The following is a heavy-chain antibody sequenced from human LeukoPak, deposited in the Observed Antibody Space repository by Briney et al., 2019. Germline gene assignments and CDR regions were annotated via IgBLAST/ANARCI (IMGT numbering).Heavy chain of an antibody. CDR1: GGSISSYY. V-gene: IGHV4-59*01. Sequence: PSETLSLTCTVSGGSISSYYWSWIRQPPGKGLEWIGYIYYSGSTNYNPSLKSRVTISVDPSKNQFSLKLSSVTAADTAVYYCARGGGITIFGVAYYFDYWGQGTLVTVSS. D-gene: IGHD3-3*01. CDR3: ARGGGITIFGVAYYFDY. CDR2: IYYSGST. J-gene: IGHJ4*02.